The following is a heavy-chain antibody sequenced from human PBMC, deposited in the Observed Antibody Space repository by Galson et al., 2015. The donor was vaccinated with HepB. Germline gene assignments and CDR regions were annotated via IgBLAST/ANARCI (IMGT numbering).Heavy chain of an antibody. CDR2: ISGSGGST. J-gene: IGHJ6*03. D-gene: IGHD3-22*01. Sequence: SLRLSCAASGFTFSSYAMSWVRQAPGKGLEWVSAISGSGGSTYYADSVKGRFTISRDNSKNTLYLQMNSLRAEDTAVYYCAKNPVIDYYYYYYYMDVWGKGTTVTVSS. V-gene: IGHV3-23*01. CDR1: GFTFSSYA. CDR3: AKNPVIDYYYYYYYMDV.